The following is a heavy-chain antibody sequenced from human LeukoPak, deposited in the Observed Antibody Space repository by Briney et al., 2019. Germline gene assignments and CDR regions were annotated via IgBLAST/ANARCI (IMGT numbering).Heavy chain of an antibody. J-gene: IGHJ4*02. CDR3: ARDYISSWANFDY. D-gene: IGHD6-13*01. Sequence: GGSLRLSCAASGFTFRNYWMRWVRQAPGKGLEWVAKVKQDGSEKYYVDSVKGRFAVSRDNAKNSLYLQMNSLRAEDTAVYYCARDYISSWANFDYWGQGTLVTVSS. CDR2: VKQDGSEK. V-gene: IGHV3-7*01. CDR1: GFTFRNYW.